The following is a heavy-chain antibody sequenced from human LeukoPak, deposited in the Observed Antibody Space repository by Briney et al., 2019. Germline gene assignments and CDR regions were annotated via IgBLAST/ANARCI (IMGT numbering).Heavy chain of an antibody. D-gene: IGHD5-18*01. Sequence: PSETLSLTCTVSGGSISSSSYYWGWIRQPPGKGREGIVSIYYSGSTYYNPSLRGRVTISVDTSKNQFSLKLSSVTAADTAVYYCASLGNSYSYGSAYYYNYLDVWGKGTTVTVSS. J-gene: IGHJ6*03. V-gene: IGHV4-39*01. CDR3: ASLGNSYSYGSAYYYNYLDV. CDR2: IYYSGST. CDR1: GGSISSSSYY.